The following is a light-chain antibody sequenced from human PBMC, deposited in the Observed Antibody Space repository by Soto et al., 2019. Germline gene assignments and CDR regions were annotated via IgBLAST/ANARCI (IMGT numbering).Light chain of an antibody. CDR2: GAS. J-gene: IGKJ1*01. CDR3: QQYGSSWT. Sequence: EFVLTQSPGTLSLSPGEIATLYFSASQSVSSSYLAWYQQKPGQAPRLLIYGASSRATGIPDRFSGSGSGTDFTLTISRLEPEDFAVYYCQQYGSSWTFGQGTKVDIK. V-gene: IGKV3-20*01. CDR1: QSVSSSY.